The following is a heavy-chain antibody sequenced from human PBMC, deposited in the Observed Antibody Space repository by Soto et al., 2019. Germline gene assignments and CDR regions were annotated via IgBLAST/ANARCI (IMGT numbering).Heavy chain of an antibody. CDR2: IKQDGSEK. Sequence: GGSLRLSCAASGFTFSSYWMSWVRQAPGKGLEWVANIKQDGSEKYYVDSVKGRFTISRDNAKNSLYLQMNSLRAEDTAVYYCAREGARKVYNWKYDYWGQGTLVTVSS. CDR1: GFTFSSYW. D-gene: IGHD1-20*01. J-gene: IGHJ4*02. CDR3: AREGARKVYNWKYDY. V-gene: IGHV3-7*05.